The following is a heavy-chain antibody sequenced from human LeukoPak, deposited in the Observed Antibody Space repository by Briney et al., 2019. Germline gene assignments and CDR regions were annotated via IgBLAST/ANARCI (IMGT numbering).Heavy chain of an antibody. CDR1: GGSMNNYY. V-gene: IGHV4-59*12. CDR3: ARGTLGATIDY. D-gene: IGHD3-16*01. CDR2: AYHTGHT. Sequence: SETLSLTCTVSGGSMNNYYWSWIRQTPGKGLEWIAYAYHTGHTHYNPSLKSRVTISVDTSKNQFSLKLSSVTAADTAVYYCARGTLGATIDYWGQGTLVTVSS. J-gene: IGHJ4*02.